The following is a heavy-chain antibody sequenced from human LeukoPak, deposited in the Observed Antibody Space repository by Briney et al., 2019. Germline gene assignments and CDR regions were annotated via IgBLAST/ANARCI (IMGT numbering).Heavy chain of an antibody. Sequence: GSPVKVSCKASGYSFTTVDINWVRQASGRGLEWMGFINPGSGKTRYPQKFQGRVTMTRDTSINTVYMELSSLRSEDTATYYCARVFGQWLAVDWGQGTPVIVSS. CDR3: ARVFGQWLAVD. V-gene: IGHV1-8*01. CDR1: GYSFTTVD. D-gene: IGHD6-19*01. J-gene: IGHJ4*02. CDR2: INPGSGKT.